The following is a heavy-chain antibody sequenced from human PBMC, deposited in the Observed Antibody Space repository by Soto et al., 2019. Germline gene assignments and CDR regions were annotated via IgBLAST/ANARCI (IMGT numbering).Heavy chain of an antibody. CDR1: GFSLRTSGVG. J-gene: IGHJ6*02. CDR3: VQSRCGGDCLQSYPSHYYYGVDV. D-gene: IGHD2-21*02. Sequence: QITLKESGPTLVKPTQTLTLTCTFSGFSLRTSGVGVGWIRQPPGKTLEWLALIYLDNDKRYSPSLKSRLTLIKDTSENQVVLTMTNMDPVDTAKYSCVQSRCGGDCLQSYPSHYYYGVDVWGQGTTVTVS. CDR2: IYLDNDK. V-gene: IGHV2-5*02.